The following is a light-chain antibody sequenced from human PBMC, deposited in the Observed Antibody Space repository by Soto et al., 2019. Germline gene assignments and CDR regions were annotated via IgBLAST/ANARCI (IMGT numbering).Light chain of an antibody. CDR3: LQDYNYPHT. Sequence: IQMTQSPSALSASVGDRVTITCRASQGIRDDLGWYQQKPGEAPKALIYGASNLQSGVPSRFSASGSGTDFTLTISSLQPEDFATYYCLQDYNYPHTFGQGTQVEIK. V-gene: IGKV1-6*01. CDR2: GAS. CDR1: QGIRDD. J-gene: IGKJ2*01.